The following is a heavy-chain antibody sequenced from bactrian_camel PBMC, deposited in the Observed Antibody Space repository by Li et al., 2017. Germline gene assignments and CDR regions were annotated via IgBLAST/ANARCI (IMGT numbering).Heavy chain of an antibody. CDR2: ISGDGST. J-gene: IGHJ4*01. V-gene: IGHV3S53*01. Sequence: VQLVESGGGSVQAGGSLRLSCTASASLSLVCMGWFRQAPGNGCELVSSISGDGSTYYTDSVKGRFTISHDKDKNSIDLQMNSLKPDDTATYYCAATGQMLKVAGCRTQVTQVTVS. D-gene: IGHD1*01. CDR1: ASLSLVC.